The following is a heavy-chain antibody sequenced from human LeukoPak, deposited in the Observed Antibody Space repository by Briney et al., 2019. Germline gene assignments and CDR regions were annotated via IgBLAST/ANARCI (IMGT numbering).Heavy chain of an antibody. J-gene: IGHJ2*01. CDR3: ARAVGSSWYRAIGGWYFDL. V-gene: IGHV3-13*04. CDR2: IGTAGDT. D-gene: IGHD6-13*01. CDR1: GFTFSSYD. Sequence: GGSLRLSCAASGFTFSSYDMHWVRQATGKGLEWVSAIGTAGDTYYPGSVKGRFTISRENAKNSLYLQMNSLRAGDTAVYYCARAVGSSWYRAIGGWYFDLWGRGTLVTVSS.